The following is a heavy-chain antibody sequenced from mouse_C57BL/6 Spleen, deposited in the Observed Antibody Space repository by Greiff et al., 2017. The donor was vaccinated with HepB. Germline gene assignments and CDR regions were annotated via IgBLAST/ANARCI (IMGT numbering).Heavy chain of an antibody. D-gene: IGHD1-1*01. V-gene: IGHV1-42*01. CDR2: INPSTGGT. CDR1: GYSFTGYY. J-gene: IGHJ3*01. CDR3: ANYYGSRSLFAY. Sequence: VQLQQSGPELVKPGASVKISCKASGYSFTGYYMNWVKQSPEKSLEWIGEINPSTGGTTYNQKFKAKATLTVDKSSSTAYMQLKSLTSEDSAVYYCANYYGSRSLFAYWGQGTLVTVSA.